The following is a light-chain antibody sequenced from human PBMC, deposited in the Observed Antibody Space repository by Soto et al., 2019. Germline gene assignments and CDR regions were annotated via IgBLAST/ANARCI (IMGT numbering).Light chain of an antibody. Sequence: EIVMTQSPATLSVSPGERATLSCRASQSVSYKLAWYQQKPGQTPRLLIYDASTRATGVPARFSGSGSGTEFPLTISSLQSEDFAVYYRHHYTTWPPTFGQGTRLDIK. CDR2: DAS. CDR1: QSVSYK. CDR3: HHYTTWPPT. V-gene: IGKV3-15*01. J-gene: IGKJ5*01.